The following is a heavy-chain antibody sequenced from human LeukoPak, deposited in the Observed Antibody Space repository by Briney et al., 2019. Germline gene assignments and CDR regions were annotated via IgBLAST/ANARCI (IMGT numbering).Heavy chain of an antibody. CDR2: INHSGST. Sequence: PSETLSLTCAVYGGSFSGYYWSWIRQPPGKGLEWIGEINHSGSTNYNPSLKSRVTIPVDTSKNQFSLKLSSVTAADTAVYYCARRGGYDYVWGSYRFLQGPHEFDPWGQGTLVTVSS. CDR3: ARRGGYDYVWGSYRFLQGPHEFDP. V-gene: IGHV4-34*01. D-gene: IGHD3-16*02. J-gene: IGHJ5*02. CDR1: GGSFSGYY.